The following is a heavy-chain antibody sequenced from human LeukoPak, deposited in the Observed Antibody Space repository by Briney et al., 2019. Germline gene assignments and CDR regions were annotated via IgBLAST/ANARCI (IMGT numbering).Heavy chain of an antibody. V-gene: IGHV4-39*02. CDR3: ARDTVTTGIDY. CDR1: GDSINNNNYY. Sequence: SETLSLTCTVSGDSINNNNYYWGWIRQPPGKGLEWIGNIYYNGRTYYSPSLKSRGTISVDTSNNQFSLKLSSVTAADTAVYYCARDTVTTGIDYWGQGTLVTVSS. D-gene: IGHD4-17*01. CDR2: IYYNGRT. J-gene: IGHJ4*02.